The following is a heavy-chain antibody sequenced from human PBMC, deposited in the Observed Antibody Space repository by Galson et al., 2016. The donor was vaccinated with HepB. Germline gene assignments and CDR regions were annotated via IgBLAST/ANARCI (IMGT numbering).Heavy chain of an antibody. D-gene: IGHD3-3*01. CDR1: GFTFINSI. CDR3: AAGPYYDIWRGNYPFDD. Sequence: SVKVSCKASGFTFINSIIYWVRQARGQRLERIGSIVVGSGKTSYAQILQDRVTITRALSTSTAYMELRSLRSDDTAMYYCAAGPYYDIWRGNYPFDDWGQGTLVTVSS. V-gene: IGHV1-58*02. J-gene: IGHJ4*02. CDR2: IVVGSGKT.